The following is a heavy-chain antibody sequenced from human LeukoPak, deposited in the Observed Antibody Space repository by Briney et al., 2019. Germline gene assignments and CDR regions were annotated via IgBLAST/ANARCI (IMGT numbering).Heavy chain of an antibody. CDR1: GYSVTSYW. D-gene: IGHD2-2*01. Sequence: GESLKISCKGSGYSVTSYWIGWVRQMPGKGLEWMGIIYPGDSDTRYSPSFQGQVTISADKSISTAYLQWSSLKASDTAMYFCASLPSPYQLPPRGAFDIWGQGTMVTVSS. J-gene: IGHJ3*02. CDR2: IYPGDSDT. V-gene: IGHV5-51*01. CDR3: ASLPSPYQLPPRGAFDI.